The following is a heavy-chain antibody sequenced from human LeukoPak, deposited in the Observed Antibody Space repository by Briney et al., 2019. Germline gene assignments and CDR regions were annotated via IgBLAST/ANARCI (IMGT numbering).Heavy chain of an antibody. V-gene: IGHV3-30*03. D-gene: IGHD3-16*01. Sequence: GGSLRLSCAASGFTFSSYGMHWVRQAPGKGLEWVAVISYDGSNKYYADSVKGRFTISRDNSKNTLYLQMNSLRAEDTAVYYCAREGDGDYSDYWGQGTLVTVSS. CDR2: ISYDGSNK. CDR3: AREGDGDYSDY. CDR1: GFTFSSYG. J-gene: IGHJ4*02.